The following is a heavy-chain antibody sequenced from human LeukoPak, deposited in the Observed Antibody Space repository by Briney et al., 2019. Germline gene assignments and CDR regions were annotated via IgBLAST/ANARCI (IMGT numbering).Heavy chain of an antibody. V-gene: IGHV1-69*06. D-gene: IGHD1-1*01. Sequence: VASVKVSCKASGGTFSSYAISWVRQAPGQGLEWMGGIIPIFGTANYAQKFQGRVTITADKSTSTAYMELGSLRSEDTAVYYCARVGTEVDYFDYWGQGTLVTVSS. CDR2: IIPIFGTA. CDR1: GGTFSSYA. J-gene: IGHJ4*02. CDR3: ARVGTEVDYFDY.